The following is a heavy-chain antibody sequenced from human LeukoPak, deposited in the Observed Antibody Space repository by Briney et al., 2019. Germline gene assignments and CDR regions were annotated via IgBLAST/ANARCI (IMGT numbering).Heavy chain of an antibody. J-gene: IGHJ4*02. CDR2: IRSDGITT. V-gene: IGHV3-74*01. Sequence: GGSLRLSCAASGFTFTNYWIHWVRQAPGKGLMWVSRIRSDGITTNYADSVKGRFTISRDNSKNTLYLQMNSLRAEDTAVYYCAKGGYSSSPFDYWGQGTLVTVSS. CDR1: GFTFTNYW. D-gene: IGHD6-6*01. CDR3: AKGGYSSSPFDY.